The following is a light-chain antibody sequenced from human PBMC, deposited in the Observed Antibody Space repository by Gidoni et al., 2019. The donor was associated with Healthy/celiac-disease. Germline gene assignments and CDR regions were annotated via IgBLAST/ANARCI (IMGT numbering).Light chain of an antibody. J-gene: IGKJ1*01. CDR2: KAS. CDR3: QHSWA. Sequence: DIQMTQSPSTLSASVGDRVTITCRASQSISSWLAWYQQKPGKAPNLLIYKASSLESGVPSRFSGSGSGTEFTLTISSLQPDDFATYYCQHSWAFGQGTKVEIK. CDR1: QSISSW. V-gene: IGKV1-5*03.